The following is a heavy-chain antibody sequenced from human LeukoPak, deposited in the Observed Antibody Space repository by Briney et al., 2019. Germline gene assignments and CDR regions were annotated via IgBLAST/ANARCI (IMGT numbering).Heavy chain of an antibody. CDR3: ARHLGEGTYPMDR. D-gene: IGHD1-26*01. Sequence: PSETLSLTCTVSGASITDYYWSWIRQTPETGLEYIGYIHISGKAYNNPSLKGRVTVSFETSQNQFSLKLTSVTAADTAVYFCARHLGEGTYPMDRWGQGILVTVSS. J-gene: IGHJ5*02. CDR1: GASITDYY. V-gene: IGHV4-59*08. CDR2: IHISGKA.